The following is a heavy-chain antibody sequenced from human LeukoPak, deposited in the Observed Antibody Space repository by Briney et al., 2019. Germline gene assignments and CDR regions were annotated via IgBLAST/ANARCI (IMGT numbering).Heavy chain of an antibody. D-gene: IGHD4-11*01. CDR1: GYSISSGYY. V-gene: IGHV4-38-2*02. J-gene: IGHJ4*02. Sequence: PSETLSLTCTVSGYSISSGYYWGWIRQPPGKGLEWIGTIYHTGSTYYNPSLKSRVTISVDTSKNQFSLKLTSVTAADTAVYYCARGGNYRFDYWGQGTLVTVSS. CDR3: ARGGNYRFDY. CDR2: IYHTGST.